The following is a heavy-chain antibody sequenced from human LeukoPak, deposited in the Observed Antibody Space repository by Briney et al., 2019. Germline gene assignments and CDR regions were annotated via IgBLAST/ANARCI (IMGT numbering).Heavy chain of an antibody. Sequence: GGSLRLSCAASGFTFSDYWIHWVRQAPGKGLVWVSRISPTGSTTSYADSVKGRFTVSRDNAKNTLYLRVNNLRAEDTAVYYCARGPNSNWSGLDFWGQGTLLTVSS. D-gene: IGHD6-6*01. CDR2: ISPTGSTT. J-gene: IGHJ4*02. CDR3: ARGPNSNWSGLDF. CDR1: GFTFSDYW. V-gene: IGHV3-74*01.